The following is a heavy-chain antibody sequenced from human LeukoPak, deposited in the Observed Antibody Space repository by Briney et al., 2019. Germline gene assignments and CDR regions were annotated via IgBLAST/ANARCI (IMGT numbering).Heavy chain of an antibody. CDR3: ARDPGIAVAGPLDY. CDR1: GYTFTGYY. CDR2: INPNSGGT. V-gene: IGHV1-2*02. Sequence: ASVKVSCKASGYTFTGYYMHWVRQAPGQGLEWMGWINPNSGGTNYAQKFQGRVTMTRDTSISTAYMELSRLRSDDTAVYYCARDPGIAVAGPLDYWGQRTLVTVSS. J-gene: IGHJ4*02. D-gene: IGHD6-19*01.